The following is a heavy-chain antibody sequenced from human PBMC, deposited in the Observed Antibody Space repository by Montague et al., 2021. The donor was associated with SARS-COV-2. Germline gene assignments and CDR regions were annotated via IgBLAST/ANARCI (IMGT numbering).Heavy chain of an antibody. CDR2: TFYRSEWHY. CDR1: GDSVSRNDIA. V-gene: IGHV6-1*01. Sequence: CAISGDSVSRNDIAWNWFRQSPSRGLEWLGRTFYRSEWHYHYADSVKSRITIDPDTSKNQVSLQLMSASPEDTAVYCCASVRHMGRGMDVWGQGTTVTVSS. D-gene: IGHD3-10*01. CDR3: ASVRHMGRGMDV. J-gene: IGHJ6*02.